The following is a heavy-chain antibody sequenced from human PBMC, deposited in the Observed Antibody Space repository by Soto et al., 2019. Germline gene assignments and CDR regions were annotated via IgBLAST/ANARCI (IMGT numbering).Heavy chain of an antibody. D-gene: IGHD1-7*01. J-gene: IGHJ4*02. CDR2: ISGSGGST. Sequence: QSGGSLRLSCAASGFTFSSYAMSWVRQAPGKGLEWVSAISGSGGSTYYADSVKGRFTISRDNSKNTLYLQMNSLRAEDTAVYYCAGGQMSITGTTHFCDYWGQGTLVTVSS. V-gene: IGHV3-23*01. CDR3: AGGQMSITGTTHFCDY. CDR1: GFTFSSYA.